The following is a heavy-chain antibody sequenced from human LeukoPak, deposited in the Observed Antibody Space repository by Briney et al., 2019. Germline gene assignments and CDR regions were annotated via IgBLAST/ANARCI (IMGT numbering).Heavy chain of an antibody. J-gene: IGHJ4*02. CDR3: AREQRIAARPFDY. D-gene: IGHD6-6*01. V-gene: IGHV3-48*01. CDR2: ISSSGSTI. CDR1: GFTLTNYA. Sequence: GGSLRLSCAASGFTLTNYAMNWVRQAPGKGLEWVSYISSSGSTIYYADSVKGRFTISRDSAKTSMFLQMNSLRAEDTAVYYCAREQRIAARPFDYWGQGTLVTVSS.